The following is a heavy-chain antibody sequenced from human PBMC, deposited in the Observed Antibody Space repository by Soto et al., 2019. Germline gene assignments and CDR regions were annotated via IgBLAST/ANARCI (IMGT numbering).Heavy chain of an antibody. Sequence: SGPTLVNPTQTLTLTCTFSGFSLSTYLVCVALVRQPPGKALEWLALIYWDDDKRYSPSLETRLTITKDTSKNHVVLTMTNMEPVDTGTYYCDHRPGFSRRFDYWGQGALVTDSS. J-gene: IGHJ4*02. CDR3: DHRPGFSRRFDY. CDR1: GFSLSTYLVC. V-gene: IGHV2-5*02. CDR2: IYWDDDK.